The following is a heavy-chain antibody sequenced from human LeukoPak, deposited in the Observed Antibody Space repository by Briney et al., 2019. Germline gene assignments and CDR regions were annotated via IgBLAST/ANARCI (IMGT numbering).Heavy chain of an antibody. CDR2: IYTSGST. D-gene: IGHD3-22*01. Sequence: SETLSLTCTVSGGSISSYYWSWIRQPAGKGLEWIGRIYTSGSTNYNPSLKSRVTMSVDTSKNQFSLKLSSVTAADTAVYYCARVESYYYDKSGYPVFDYWGQGTLVTVSS. CDR3: ARVESYYYDKSGYPVFDY. CDR1: GGSISSYY. V-gene: IGHV4-4*07. J-gene: IGHJ4*02.